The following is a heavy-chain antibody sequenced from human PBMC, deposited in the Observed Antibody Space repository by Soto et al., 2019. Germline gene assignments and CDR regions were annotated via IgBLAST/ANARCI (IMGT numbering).Heavy chain of an antibody. J-gene: IGHJ4*02. D-gene: IGHD5-18*01. CDR1: GFTVSSNY. CDR2: IYSGGST. Sequence: EVQLVESGGGLIQPGGSLRLSCAASGFTVSSNYMSWVRQAPGKGLEWVSVIYSGGSTYYADSVKGRFTISRDNSNNTLYLQRNSLRAEDTAVYYCARSVYSYGPFDYWGQGTLVTVSS. V-gene: IGHV3-53*01. CDR3: ARSVYSYGPFDY.